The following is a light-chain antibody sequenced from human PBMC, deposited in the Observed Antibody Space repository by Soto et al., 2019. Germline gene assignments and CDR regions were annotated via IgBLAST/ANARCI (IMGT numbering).Light chain of an antibody. Sequence: QSVLTQPASVSGSPGQSITIYCTGTSXDVGAYNSVAWYQHNPGKAPKLMIYDVSNRPSGVSSRFSGSKSANTASLSISGLQADDEADYYCSSYTSSSTLVFGTGTKVTVL. J-gene: IGLJ1*01. CDR2: DVS. CDR1: SXDVGAYNS. CDR3: SSYTSSSTLV. V-gene: IGLV2-14*01.